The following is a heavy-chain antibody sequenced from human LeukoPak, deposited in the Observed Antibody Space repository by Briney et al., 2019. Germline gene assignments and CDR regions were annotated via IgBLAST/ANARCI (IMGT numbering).Heavy chain of an antibody. Sequence: PSETLSLTCTVSGGSISGYYWSWIRQPPGKGLEWIGYIFYSGSTNYNPSLKSRVTISVDTSKNQFSLKLSSVTAADTAVYYCARDVVAAPGTWDYWGQGTLVTVSS. CDR3: ARDVVAAPGTWDY. J-gene: IGHJ4*02. V-gene: IGHV4-59*12. CDR2: IFYSGST. CDR1: GGSISGYY. D-gene: IGHD6-13*01.